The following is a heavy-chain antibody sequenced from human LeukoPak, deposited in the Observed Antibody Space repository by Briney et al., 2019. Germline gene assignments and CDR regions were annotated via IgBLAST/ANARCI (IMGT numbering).Heavy chain of an antibody. V-gene: IGHV4-59*01. J-gene: IGHJ4*02. CDR2: VYHSGST. Sequence: SETLSLTCTVSAGSITSTYWSWIRQPPGGGLEWIGYVYHSGSTGYNPSLQSRLTMSADASRNRLSLKLASVTAADTAVYYCSAYGRNSEYFVSWGRGTRVTVSS. CDR1: AGSITSTY. CDR3: SAYGRNSEYFVS. D-gene: IGHD4-23*01.